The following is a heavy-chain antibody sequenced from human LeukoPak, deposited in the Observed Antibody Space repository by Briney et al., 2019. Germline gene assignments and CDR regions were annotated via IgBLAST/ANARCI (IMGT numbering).Heavy chain of an antibody. V-gene: IGHV3-74*01. CDR3: AKDILAASNYYYYYMDV. D-gene: IGHD6-6*01. J-gene: IGHJ6*03. CDR1: GFTFTTYW. Sequence: AGGSLRLSCAASGFTFTTYWMHWVRQVPGKGLVWVARIKGDGSSTRHADSMKGRFTISRDNAKNTLYLQMNSLRDEDTAVYYCAKDILAASNYYYYYMDVWGKGTTVTVSS. CDR2: IKGDGSST.